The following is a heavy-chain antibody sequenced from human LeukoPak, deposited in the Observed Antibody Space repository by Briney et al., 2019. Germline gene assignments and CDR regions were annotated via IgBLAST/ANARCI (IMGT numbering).Heavy chain of an antibody. J-gene: IGHJ4*02. CDR3: ARPYSSGWYGDFDY. Sequence: GGSLRLSCAASGFTFSSYWMSWVRQAPGKGLEWVANIKQDGSEKYYVDSVKGRFTISRDNAKNSLYLQMNSLRAEDTAVYYCARPYSSGWYGDFDYWGQGTLVTVSS. D-gene: IGHD6-19*01. CDR2: IKQDGSEK. CDR1: GFTFSSYW. V-gene: IGHV3-7*01.